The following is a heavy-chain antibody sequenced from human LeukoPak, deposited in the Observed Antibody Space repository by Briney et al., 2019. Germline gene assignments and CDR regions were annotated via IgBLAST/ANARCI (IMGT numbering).Heavy chain of an antibody. CDR2: ISYDGDDK. J-gene: IGHJ3*01. V-gene: IGHV3-30*03. Sequence: GGSLRLSCAASGFTFSSYWMSWVRQAPGKGLEWVAMISYDGDDKYYADSVKGRFTISRDNSRTSLFLQMNSLRPEDTAVYYCARDAFRFRDLGDAFDVWGQGTMVTVSS. CDR1: GFTFSSYW. D-gene: IGHD3-10*01. CDR3: ARDAFRFRDLGDAFDV.